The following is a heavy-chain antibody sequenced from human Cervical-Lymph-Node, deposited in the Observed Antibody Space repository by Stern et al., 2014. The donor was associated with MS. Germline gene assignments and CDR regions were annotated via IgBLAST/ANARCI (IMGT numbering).Heavy chain of an antibody. CDR1: GYTFTSYA. CDR3: ARSEEGRATDY. CDR2: VRAGKGDT. V-gene: IGHV1-3*01. J-gene: IGHJ4*02. Sequence: QVQLVQSGAAVKKPGASVKVSCKASGYTFTSYAIHWVRQAPGQRLEWMGWVRAGKGDTRYSQKFQGRVTITRDTSATTAYMELSSLRSEDTAEYYCARSEEGRATDYWGQGTLVTVSS.